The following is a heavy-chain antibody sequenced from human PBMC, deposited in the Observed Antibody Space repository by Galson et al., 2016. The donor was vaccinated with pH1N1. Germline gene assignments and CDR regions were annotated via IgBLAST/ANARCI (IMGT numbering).Heavy chain of an antibody. CDR1: GFTFISYT. V-gene: IGHV3-21*01. CDR2: ISSNSFYM. Sequence: SLRLSCAASGFTFISYTMNWVRQAPGKGLEWVSSISSNSFYMYYADSVKGRFTISRDNAKKTLYLQMNNLRVEDPAVYYCARDRGRPRQYAFDMWGQGTVVTVSS. CDR3: ARDRGRPRQYAFDM. J-gene: IGHJ3*02. D-gene: IGHD2-15*01.